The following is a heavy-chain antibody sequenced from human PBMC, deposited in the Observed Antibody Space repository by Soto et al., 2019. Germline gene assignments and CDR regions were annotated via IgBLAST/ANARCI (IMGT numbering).Heavy chain of an antibody. Sequence: WTWIRQHPGKGLEWIGYIYYSGSTYYNPSLKSRVTISVDTSKNQFSLKLSSVTAADTAVYYCARDRLSSSGWFDPWGQGTLVTVSS. J-gene: IGHJ5*02. D-gene: IGHD1-26*01. CDR2: IYYSGST. CDR3: ARDRLSSSGWFDP. V-gene: IGHV4-31*02.